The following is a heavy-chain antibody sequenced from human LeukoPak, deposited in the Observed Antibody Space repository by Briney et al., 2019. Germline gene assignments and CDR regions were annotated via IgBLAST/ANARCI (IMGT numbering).Heavy chain of an antibody. CDR2: IYYSGST. CDR1: GGSISSYY. Sequence: SETLSLTCTVSGGSISSYYWSWIRQPPGKGLEWTGYIYYSGSTNYNPSLKSRVTISVDTSKNQFSLKLSSVTAADTAVYYCARGGYSSSWYNFDYWGQGILVTVSS. V-gene: IGHV4-59*12. D-gene: IGHD6-13*01. J-gene: IGHJ4*02. CDR3: ARGGYSSSWYNFDY.